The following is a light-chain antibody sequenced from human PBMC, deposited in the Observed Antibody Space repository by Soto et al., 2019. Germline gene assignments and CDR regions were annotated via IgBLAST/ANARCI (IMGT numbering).Light chain of an antibody. CDR3: QQYNSWPPGLFT. J-gene: IGKJ3*01. V-gene: IGKV3-15*01. Sequence: DMVMTQSPATLSVSPGERATLSCRASQSISSNLAWYQQKPGQSPRLLIYGASTRATGVPARFSGSGSGTEFTLTISSLQSEDFAVYYCQQYNSWPPGLFTFGPGTKVDIK. CDR1: QSISSN. CDR2: GAS.